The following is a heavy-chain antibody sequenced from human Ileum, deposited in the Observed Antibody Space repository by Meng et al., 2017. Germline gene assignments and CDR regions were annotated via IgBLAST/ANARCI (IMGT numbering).Heavy chain of an antibody. CDR3: AKDPNGDYVGAFDF. D-gene: IGHD4-17*01. CDR1: GLTFSNFA. V-gene: IGHV3-23*01. J-gene: IGHJ3*01. CDR2: ITGNGGGT. Sequence: GESLKLSCAAPGLTFSNFAMWWVRQAPGKGLEWVSAITGNGGGTYYADSVKGRFTISRDNSKNTLYLEMNSLRVEDTAVYYCAKDPNGDYVGAFDFWGQRTMVTVSS.